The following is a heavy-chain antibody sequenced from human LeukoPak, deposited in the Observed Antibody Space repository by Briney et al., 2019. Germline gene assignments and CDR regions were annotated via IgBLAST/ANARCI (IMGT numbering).Heavy chain of an antibody. V-gene: IGHV4-30-4*08. CDR3: AREDTAMVLDY. D-gene: IGHD5-18*01. CDR1: GGSISSGDYY. CDR2: IYYSGST. J-gene: IGHJ4*02. Sequence: PSETLSLTCTVSGGSISSGDYYWSWIRQPPGKGLEWIGYIYYSGSTYYNPSLKSRVTISVDTSKNQFSRKLSSVTAADTAVYYCAREDTAMVLDYWGQGTLVTVSS.